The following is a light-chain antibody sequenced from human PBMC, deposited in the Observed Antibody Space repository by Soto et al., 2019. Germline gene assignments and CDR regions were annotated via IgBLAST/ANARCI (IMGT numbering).Light chain of an antibody. J-gene: IGLJ1*01. CDR2: EVS. Sequence: QSVLTQPPSASGSPGQSVTISCTGTSSDVGGFNYVSWYQQHPGKAPKVIIYEVSKRPSGVPDRFSGSKSGSTASLTVSGLQAEDEADYYCSSYAVTSGVFGTGTKVTVL. CDR1: SSDVGGFNY. CDR3: SSYAVTSGV. V-gene: IGLV2-8*01.